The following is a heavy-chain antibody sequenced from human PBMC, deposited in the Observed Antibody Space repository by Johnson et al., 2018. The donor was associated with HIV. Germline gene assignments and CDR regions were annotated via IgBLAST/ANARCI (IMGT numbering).Heavy chain of an antibody. CDR2: ISWDGSNI. V-gene: IGHV3-9*01. Sequence: VQLVESGGGLVQPGRSLRLSCVASGFTFSSYAMHWVRQAAGKGLEWVAGISWDGSNIDYGDSVKGRFTISRDKAKNTLYVQMNSLRAEDTALYYCAKDVYGHTLTGAEAAFDIWGQGTMVTVSS. J-gene: IGHJ3*02. CDR1: GFTFSSYA. CDR3: AKDVYGHTLTGAEAAFDI. D-gene: IGHD1-14*01.